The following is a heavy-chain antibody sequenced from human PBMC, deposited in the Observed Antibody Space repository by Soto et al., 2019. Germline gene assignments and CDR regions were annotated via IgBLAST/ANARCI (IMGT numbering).Heavy chain of an antibody. D-gene: IGHD2-15*01. V-gene: IGHV3-23*01. J-gene: IGHJ5*01. CDR2: VTGSGSTT. CDR3: ARGICRGGGCYLEPIDS. Sequence: EVQLLESGGGLAQLGGSLRLSCAASGFTFVNHDMNWVRQAPGKGLEWVSAVTGSGSTTHYADSVKGRFSISRDNSKSIMYLQLNSLRAEDTAVYYCARGICRGGGCYLEPIDSWGQGTLVTVSS. CDR1: GFTFVNHD.